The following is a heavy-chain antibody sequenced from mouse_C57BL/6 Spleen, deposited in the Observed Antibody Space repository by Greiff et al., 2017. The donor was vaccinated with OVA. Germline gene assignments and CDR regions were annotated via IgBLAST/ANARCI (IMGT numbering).Heavy chain of an antibody. CDR2: ISSGSSTI. V-gene: IGHV5-17*01. Sequence: EVKLMESGGGLVKPGGSLKLSCAASGFTFSDYGMHWVRQAPEKGLEWVAYISSGSSTIYYADTVKGRFTISRDNAKNTLFLQMTSLRSEDTAIYYWARTYDGYLPVPTYYAMDYWGQGTSGTVSS. CDR3: ARTYDGYLPVPTYYAMDY. J-gene: IGHJ4*01. CDR1: GFTFSDYG. D-gene: IGHD2-3*01.